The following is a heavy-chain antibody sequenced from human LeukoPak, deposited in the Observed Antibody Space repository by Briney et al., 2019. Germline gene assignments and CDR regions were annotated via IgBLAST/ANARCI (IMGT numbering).Heavy chain of an antibody. Sequence: SETLSLTCTVSGGSISSSSYYWGWIRQPPGKGLEWIGSIYYSGITIYNPSLKSRVTISVDTPKNQFSLKVTFVTAADTAVYYCARPAVRGVMGRYFDSWGQGTLVTVSS. J-gene: IGHJ4*02. D-gene: IGHD3-10*01. CDR2: IYYSGIT. CDR1: GGSISSSSYY. CDR3: ARPAVRGVMGRYFDS. V-gene: IGHV4-39*07.